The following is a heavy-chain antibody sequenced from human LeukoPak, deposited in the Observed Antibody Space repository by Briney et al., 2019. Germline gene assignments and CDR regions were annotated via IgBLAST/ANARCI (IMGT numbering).Heavy chain of an antibody. J-gene: IGHJ2*01. V-gene: IGHV3-21*01. CDR1: GFAFGSYS. CDR3: ARDCGETPRYFDL. D-gene: IGHD3-10*01. CDR2: ISFGSSII. Sequence: GGSLRLSCAASGFAFGSYSMNWVRQAPGKGLEWVSSISFGSSIIYYVDSVKGRFTISRDNVKNSLYLQMDSLRAEDTAVYFCARDCGETPRYFDLWGRGTLVTVSS.